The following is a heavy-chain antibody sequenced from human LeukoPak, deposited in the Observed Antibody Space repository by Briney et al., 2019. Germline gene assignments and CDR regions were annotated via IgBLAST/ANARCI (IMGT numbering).Heavy chain of an antibody. CDR1: GYNFDRYG. CDR3: ARDTRSSQGLLDP. D-gene: IGHD6-13*01. J-gene: IGHJ5*02. Sequence: SVKVSCKGSGYNFDRYGVNWVRQAPGKGLEWVSSISSSSSYIYYADSVKGRFTISRDNAKNSLYLQMNSLRAEDTAVYYCARDTRSSQGLLDPWGQGTLVTVSS. CDR2: ISSSSSYI. V-gene: IGHV3-21*01.